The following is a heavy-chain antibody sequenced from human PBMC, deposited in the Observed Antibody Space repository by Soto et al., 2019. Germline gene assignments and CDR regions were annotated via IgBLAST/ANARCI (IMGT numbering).Heavy chain of an antibody. Sequence: ASVKVSCTASGYTFTSYAMHWVRQAPGQRLEWMGWINANSGNTKYSQKFQGRVTMTRNTSISTAYMELSSLRSEDTAVYYCARGDRKFDFWSGYHEVSFDYWGQGTLVTVSS. CDR1: GYTFTSYA. D-gene: IGHD3-3*01. V-gene: IGHV1-3*01. CDR2: INANSGNT. CDR3: ARGDRKFDFWSGYHEVSFDY. J-gene: IGHJ4*02.